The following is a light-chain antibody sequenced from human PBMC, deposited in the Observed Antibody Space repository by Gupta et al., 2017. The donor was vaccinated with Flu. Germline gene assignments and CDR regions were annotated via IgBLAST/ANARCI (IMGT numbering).Light chain of an antibody. V-gene: IGKV3-20*01. CDR3: HQYQSAPQT. CDR1: QSVSNPF. CDR2: GAS. Sequence: EIALTQSPGTLSLSPGDGVTLSCRASQSVSNPFLAWYQQKPAQAPKPLIYGASTRATGIPERFMGGRSGTXFTLTIXSMVPEDFSVYYFHQYQSAPQTFGXGTKVEI. J-gene: IGKJ1*01.